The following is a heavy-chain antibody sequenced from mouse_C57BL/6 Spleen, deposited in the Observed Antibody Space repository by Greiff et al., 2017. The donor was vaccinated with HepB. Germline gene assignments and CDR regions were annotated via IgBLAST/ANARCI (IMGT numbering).Heavy chain of an antibody. CDR3: AMVTTGYWYFDV. Sequence: VQLQQSGAELVKPGASVKMSCKASGYTFTSYWITWVKQRPGQGLEWIGDIYPGSGSTNYNEKFKSKATLTVDTSSSTAYMQLSSLTSEDSAVYYCAMVTTGYWYFDVWGTGTTVTVSS. CDR2: IYPGSGST. J-gene: IGHJ1*03. CDR1: GYTFTSYW. D-gene: IGHD2-2*01. V-gene: IGHV1-55*01.